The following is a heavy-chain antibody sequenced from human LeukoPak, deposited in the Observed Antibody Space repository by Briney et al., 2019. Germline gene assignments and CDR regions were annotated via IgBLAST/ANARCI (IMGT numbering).Heavy chain of an antibody. CDR2: IKQDGSEK. V-gene: IGHV3-7*01. J-gene: IGHJ6*03. D-gene: IGHD2-2*01. CDR3: AREGYQFLSNNYYYYIDV. Sequence: GSLRLSCAASRFPFSSHWMSWVRQAPGKGLEWVGNIKQDGSEKYYVDSVKGRFTISRDNAKNSLYLQMNGLRAEDTAVYYCAREGYQFLSNNYYYYIDVWGKGTTVTVSS. CDR1: RFPFSSHW.